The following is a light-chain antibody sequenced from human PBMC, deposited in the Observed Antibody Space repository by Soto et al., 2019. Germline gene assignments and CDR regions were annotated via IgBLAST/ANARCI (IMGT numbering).Light chain of an antibody. CDR1: SSNIGAGYD. V-gene: IGLV1-40*01. CDR2: GNS. Sequence: QSVLTQPPSVPGAPGQRVTISCTGSSSNIGAGYDVHWYQQLPGTAPKLLIYGNSNRPSGVPDRFSGSKSGTSASLAITGLRAEDEADYYCQSYDSRSNWVFGGGTKLTVL. CDR3: QSYDSRSNWV. J-gene: IGLJ3*02.